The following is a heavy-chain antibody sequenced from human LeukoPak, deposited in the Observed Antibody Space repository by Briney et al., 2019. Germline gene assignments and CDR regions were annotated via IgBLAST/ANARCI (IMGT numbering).Heavy chain of an antibody. V-gene: IGHV3-21*01. Sequence: GGSLRLSCAASGFTFSSYSMNWVRQAPGKGLEWVSSISSSSSYIYYADSVKSRFTISRDNAKNSLYLQMNSLRAEDTAVYYCARDDVVVPAAKPGLDYWGQGTLVTVSS. J-gene: IGHJ4*02. D-gene: IGHD2-2*01. CDR2: ISSSSSYI. CDR1: GFTFSSYS. CDR3: ARDDVVVPAAKPGLDY.